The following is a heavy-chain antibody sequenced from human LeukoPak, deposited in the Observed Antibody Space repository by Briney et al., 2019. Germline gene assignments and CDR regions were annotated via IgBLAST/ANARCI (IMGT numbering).Heavy chain of an antibody. Sequence: SETLSLTCTVPLDSTTSNFGSWVRQPPGKGLDWIGDIQRSVGPNYNPSIQSRVTISIDWSRIQIALELSSVTAADTAVYYCAREILGGFNPGAYWGQGTLVTVSS. CDR3: AREILGGFNPGAY. V-gene: IGHV4-59*12. CDR1: LDSTTSNF. CDR2: IQRSVGP. D-gene: IGHD1-14*01. J-gene: IGHJ4*02.